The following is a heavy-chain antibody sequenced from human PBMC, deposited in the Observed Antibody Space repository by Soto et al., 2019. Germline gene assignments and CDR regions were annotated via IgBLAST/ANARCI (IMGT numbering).Heavy chain of an antibody. CDR3: TSRRITMVRVHDY. V-gene: IGHV3-15*07. J-gene: IGHJ4*02. CDR1: GFTFSNAW. D-gene: IGHD3-10*01. CDR2: IKSKTDGGTT. Sequence: GGSLRLSCAASGFTFSNAWMNWVSQAPGKGLEWVGRIKSKTDGGTTDYAAPVKGRFTISRDDSKNTLYLQMNSLKTEDTAVYYCTSRRITMVRVHDYWGQGTLVTVSS.